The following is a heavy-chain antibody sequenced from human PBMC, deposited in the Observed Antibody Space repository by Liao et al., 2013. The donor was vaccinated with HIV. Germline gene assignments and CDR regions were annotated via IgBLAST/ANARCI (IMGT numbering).Heavy chain of an antibody. Sequence: QVQLQESGPGLVKPSETLSLTCTVSGGSISSYYWSWIRQPPGKELEWIGYIYYSGSTNYNPSLKSRVTISVDTSKNQFSLKLSSVTAADTAVYYCARGLSPDYYGSGSYYDYWGQGTLVTVSS. J-gene: IGHJ4*02. CDR1: GGSISSYY. D-gene: IGHD3-10*01. V-gene: IGHV4-59*01. CDR2: IYYSGST. CDR3: ARGLSPDYYGSGSYYDY.